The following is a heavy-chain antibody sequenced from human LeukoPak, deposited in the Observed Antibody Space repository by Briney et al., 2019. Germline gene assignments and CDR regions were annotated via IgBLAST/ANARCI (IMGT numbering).Heavy chain of an antibody. J-gene: IGHJ4*02. CDR3: ARDLAAAGTEY. CDR2: ISSSGSTI. Sequence: GGSLRLSCAASGFTFNSYEMNWVRQAPGKGLEWVSYISSSGSTIYYADSVKGRFTISRDNAKNSLYLQMNSLRAEDTAVYYCARDLAAAGTEYWGQGTLVTVSS. CDR1: GFTFNSYE. V-gene: IGHV3-48*03. D-gene: IGHD6-13*01.